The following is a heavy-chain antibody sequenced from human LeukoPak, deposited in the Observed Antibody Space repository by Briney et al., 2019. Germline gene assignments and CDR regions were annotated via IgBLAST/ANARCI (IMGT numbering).Heavy chain of an antibody. CDR3: ARDRTAMVTFLDY. CDR2: IKQDGSEK. Sequence: GGPLRLSCAASGFTFSSYWMSWVRQAPGKGLEWVANIKQDGSEKYYVDSVKGRFTISRDNSKNTLYLQMNSLRAEDTAVYYCARDRTAMVTFLDYWGQGALVTVSS. CDR1: GFTFSSYW. V-gene: IGHV3-7*01. J-gene: IGHJ4*02. D-gene: IGHD5-18*01.